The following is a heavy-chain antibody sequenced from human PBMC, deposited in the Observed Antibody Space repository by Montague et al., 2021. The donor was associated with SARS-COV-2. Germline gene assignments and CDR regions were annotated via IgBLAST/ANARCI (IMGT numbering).Heavy chain of an antibody. J-gene: IGHJ4*02. D-gene: IGHD3-3*01. CDR2: IYYSGST. CDR1: GGSISSYY. Sequence: SETLSLTCTVSGGSISSYYWSWIRPPPGKGLEWIGYIYYSGSTNYNPSLKSRVTISVDTSKNQFSLKLSSVTAADTAVYYCASQVPDFWSGIDYWGQGTLVTVSS. CDR3: ASQVPDFWSGIDY. V-gene: IGHV4-59*01.